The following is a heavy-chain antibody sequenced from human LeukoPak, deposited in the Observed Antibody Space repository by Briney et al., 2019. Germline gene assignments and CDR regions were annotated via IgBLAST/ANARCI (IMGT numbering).Heavy chain of an antibody. D-gene: IGHD2-21*02. CDR1: GYTFTSYG. V-gene: IGHV1-18*01. CDR2: ISAYNGNT. J-gene: IGHJ4*02. CDR3: ARDRAGGDPTPFDY. Sequence: ASVKVSCKASGYTFTSYGISWARQAPGQGLEWMGWISAYNGNTNYAQKLQGRVTMTTDTSTSTAYMELRSLRSDDTAVYYCARDRAGGDPTPFDYWGQGTLVTVSS.